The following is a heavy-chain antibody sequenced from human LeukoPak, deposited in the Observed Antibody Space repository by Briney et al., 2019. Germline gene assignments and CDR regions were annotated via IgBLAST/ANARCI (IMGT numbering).Heavy chain of an antibody. CDR3: AKDQDRGAFDI. CDR2: ISGSGGST. Sequence: AGGSLRLSCAASRFTFSNYAMNWVRQAPGKRLEWVSAISGSGGSTYYADSVKGRFTISRDNSKNTLYLQMNSLRAEDTAVYYCAKDQDRGAFDIWGQGTMVTVSS. J-gene: IGHJ3*02. D-gene: IGHD3-22*01. V-gene: IGHV3-23*01. CDR1: RFTFSNYA.